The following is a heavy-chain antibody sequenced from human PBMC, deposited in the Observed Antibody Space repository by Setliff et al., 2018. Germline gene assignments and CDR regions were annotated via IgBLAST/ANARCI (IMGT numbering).Heavy chain of an antibody. Sequence: SETLSLTCTVSGGPISSGGYYWSWIRQHPGKGLEWIGYIYYNPSLKSRVTISVDTSKNQFFLKLSSVTAADTAVYYCARDTLLRGSRRSMDVWGKGTTVTVS. V-gene: IGHV4-31*03. CDR3: ARDTLLRGSRRSMDV. CDR1: GGPISSGGYY. D-gene: IGHD3-10*01. CDR2: IY. J-gene: IGHJ6*03.